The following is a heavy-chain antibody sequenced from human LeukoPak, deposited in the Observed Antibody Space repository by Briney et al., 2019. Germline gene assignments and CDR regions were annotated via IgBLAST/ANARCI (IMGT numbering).Heavy chain of an antibody. D-gene: IGHD6-19*01. J-gene: IGHJ4*02. CDR2: INPNSGVT. Sequence: ASVKVSCKASRGTFSSYAISWVRQAPGQGLVWMGWINPNSGVTSYAQKFQGRVSMTRDTSISTAYMDLSRLTSDDTAVYYCARESHSGWFDYWGQGTLVTVSS. V-gene: IGHV1-2*02. CDR3: ARESHSGWFDY. CDR1: RGTFSSYA.